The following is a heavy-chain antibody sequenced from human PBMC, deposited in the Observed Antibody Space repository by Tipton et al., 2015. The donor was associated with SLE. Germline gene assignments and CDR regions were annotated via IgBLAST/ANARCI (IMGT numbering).Heavy chain of an antibody. V-gene: IGHV4-31*03. CDR3: ARTEQGTGSYYRLVFEI. CDR1: GGSISSGGYY. J-gene: IGHJ4*02. Sequence: TLSLTCNVSGGSISSGGYYWSWIRQHPGKGLEWIGYTYYSGSPYCNPSLKSRVTISLDVSKNQFSLRLSSVTAADTAVYYCARTEQGTGSYYRLVFEIWGQGTLVTVSS. CDR2: TYYSGSP. D-gene: IGHD3-10*01.